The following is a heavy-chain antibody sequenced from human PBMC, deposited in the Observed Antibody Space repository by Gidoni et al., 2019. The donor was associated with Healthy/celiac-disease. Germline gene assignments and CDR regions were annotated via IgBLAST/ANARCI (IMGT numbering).Heavy chain of an antibody. D-gene: IGHD6-19*01. CDR1: GFTFSDYY. CDR2: ISSSSSYT. CDR3: ARESGGEQWGLGYGMDV. J-gene: IGHJ6*02. Sequence: QVQLVESGGGLVKPGGSLRLSCAASGFTFSDYYMSWIRQAPGKWLEWVSYISSSSSYTNYADSVKGRFTISRDNAKNSLYLQMNSLRAEDTAVYYCARESGGEQWGLGYGMDVWGQGTTVTVSS. V-gene: IGHV3-11*05.